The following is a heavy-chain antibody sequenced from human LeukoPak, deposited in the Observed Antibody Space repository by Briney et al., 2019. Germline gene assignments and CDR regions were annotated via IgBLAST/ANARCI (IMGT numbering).Heavy chain of an antibody. CDR2: ISSSSSYI. V-gene: IGHV3-21*01. D-gene: IGHD3-22*01. CDR1: GFTFCSYS. J-gene: IGHJ4*02. CDR3: ARVYDSSGYYDAGFDY. Sequence: GGSLRLSCAASGFTFCSYSMNWVRQAPGKGLEWVSSISSSSSYIYYAESVKGGFTISRDNEKNSLYMQMNSLRAEDTAVYYCARVYDSSGYYDAGFDYWGQGTLVTVSS.